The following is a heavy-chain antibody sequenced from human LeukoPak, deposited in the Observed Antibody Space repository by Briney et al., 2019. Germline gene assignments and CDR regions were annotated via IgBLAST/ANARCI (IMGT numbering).Heavy chain of an antibody. J-gene: IGHJ4*02. CDR3: AKDYYFDSSGYSESGGFYFDY. Sequence: GGSLRLSCAASGFTFSSYSMNWVRQAPGKGLEWVSAISGSGGSAYYADSVKGRFTISRDNSKNTLYLQMNSLRAEDTAVYYCAKDYYFDSSGYSESGGFYFDYWGQGTLATVSS. CDR2: ISGSGGSA. CDR1: GFTFSSYS. D-gene: IGHD3-22*01. V-gene: IGHV3-23*01.